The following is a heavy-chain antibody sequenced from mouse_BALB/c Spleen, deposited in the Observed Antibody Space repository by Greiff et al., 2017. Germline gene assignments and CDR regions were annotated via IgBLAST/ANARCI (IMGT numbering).Heavy chain of an antibody. Sequence: QVQLKESGPGLVQPSQSLSITCTVSGFSLTSYGVHWVRQSPGKGLEWLGVIWSGGSTDYNAAFISRLSISKDNSKSQVFFKMNSLQANDTAIYYCARRGYYGYDSAMDYWGQGTSVTVSS. CDR1: GFSLTSYG. V-gene: IGHV2-2*02. J-gene: IGHJ4*01. D-gene: IGHD2-2*01. CDR2: IWSGGST. CDR3: ARRGYYGYDSAMDY.